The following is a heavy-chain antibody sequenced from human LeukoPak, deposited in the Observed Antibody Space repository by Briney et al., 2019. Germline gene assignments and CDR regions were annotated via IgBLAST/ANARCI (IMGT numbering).Heavy chain of an antibody. D-gene: IGHD6-19*01. CDR1: EFTFRNYG. J-gene: IGHJ4*02. Sequence: GGSLRLSCAASEFTFRNYGMHWVRQAPGKALEWVAFILYDGVNKYYGDSVKGRFTISRDNSKSTVYLEMNSLRPEDTAVYYCAKREAVAAMSDFDYWGQGTLVTVSS. CDR3: AKREAVAAMSDFDY. V-gene: IGHV3-30*02. CDR2: ILYDGVNK.